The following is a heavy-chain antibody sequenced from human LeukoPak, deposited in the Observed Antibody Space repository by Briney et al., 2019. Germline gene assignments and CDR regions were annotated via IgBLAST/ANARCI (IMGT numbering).Heavy chain of an antibody. CDR1: GFTFSSYA. CDR2: ISDSGSNT. J-gene: IGHJ4*02. D-gene: IGHD3-9*01. Sequence: PGGSLRLSCAASGFTFSSYAMSWVRQAPGKGLEWVSSISDSGSNTYCAASVKGRFTISRDNSKNTVYLQMNSLKAEDTAIYYCAKNPDYDVLTGTSFDYWGQGALVTVSS. V-gene: IGHV3-23*01. CDR3: AKNPDYDVLTGTSFDY.